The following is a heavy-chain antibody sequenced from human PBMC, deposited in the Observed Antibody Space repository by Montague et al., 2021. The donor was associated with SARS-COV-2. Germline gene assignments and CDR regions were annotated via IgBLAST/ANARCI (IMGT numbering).Heavy chain of an antibody. CDR3: ASPTYYYVSSGSDAFDI. Sequence: SETLSLTCTVSGGSISSSNYYWGWIRQPPGKGLEWIGSIYYSGSTYYNPSLKSRVTIFVDTSKNQFSLKLSSVTAADTAVHYCASPTYYYVSSGSDAFDIWGQGTMVTVSS. V-gene: IGHV4-39*01. D-gene: IGHD3-22*01. J-gene: IGHJ3*02. CDR2: IYYSGST. CDR1: GGSISSSNYY.